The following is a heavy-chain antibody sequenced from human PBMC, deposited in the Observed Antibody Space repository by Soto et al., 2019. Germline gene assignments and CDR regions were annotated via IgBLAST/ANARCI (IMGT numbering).Heavy chain of an antibody. CDR3: ARDRRYCISTSCYSFFSFDP. CDR1: GYTFTGYY. V-gene: IGHV1-2*04. D-gene: IGHD2-2*01. CDR2: INPNSGGT. J-gene: IGHJ5*02. Sequence: ASVKVSCKASGYTFTGYYTHWVRQAPGQGLEWMGWINPNSGGTNYAQKFQGWVTMTRDTSISTAYMELSRLRSDDTAVYYCARDRRYCISTSCYSFFSFDPWGQGTLDTVSS.